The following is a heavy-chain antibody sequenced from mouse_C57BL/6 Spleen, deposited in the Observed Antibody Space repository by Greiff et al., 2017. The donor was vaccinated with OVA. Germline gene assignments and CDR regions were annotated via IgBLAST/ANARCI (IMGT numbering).Heavy chain of an antibody. D-gene: IGHD2-5*01. Sequence: EVMLVESGGGLVKPGGSLKLSCAASGFTFSSYAMSWVRQTPEKRLEWVATISDGGSYTYYPDNVKGRFTISRDNAKNNPYLQMSHLKSEDTAMYYCAREGAYYSNYDWYFDVWGTGTTVTVSS. CDR1: GFTFSSYA. CDR2: ISDGGSYT. J-gene: IGHJ1*03. CDR3: AREGAYYSNYDWYFDV. V-gene: IGHV5-4*01.